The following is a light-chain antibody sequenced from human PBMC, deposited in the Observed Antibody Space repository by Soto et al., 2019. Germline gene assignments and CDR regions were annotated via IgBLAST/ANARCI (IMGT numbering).Light chain of an antibody. CDR3: SSYTASRTYV. V-gene: IGLV2-14*01. Sequence: QSVLTQPASVSGSPGQSITISCTGTNSDVGAYNYVSWYQHHPGEAPKIIIYDVSDRPSGVSNRFSGSKSGNTASLTISGLQAEDEADYYCSSYTASRTYVFGTGTKVTVL. J-gene: IGLJ1*01. CDR1: NSDVGAYNY. CDR2: DVS.